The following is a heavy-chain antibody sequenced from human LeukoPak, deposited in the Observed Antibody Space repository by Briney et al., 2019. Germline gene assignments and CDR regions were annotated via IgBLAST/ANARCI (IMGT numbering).Heavy chain of an antibody. V-gene: IGHV3-7*01. J-gene: IGHJ5*02. D-gene: IGHD3-22*01. CDR3: ARCPMLFDSSGYRNWFDP. Sequence: PGGSLRLSCAASGFTFSRYWMNWVRQAPGKGLEWVANIKQDGSEKYYVDSVKGRFTISRDNAKNSLYLQMNSLRAEDTAVYYCARCPMLFDSSGYRNWFDPWGQGTLVTVSS. CDR1: GFTFSRYW. CDR2: IKQDGSEK.